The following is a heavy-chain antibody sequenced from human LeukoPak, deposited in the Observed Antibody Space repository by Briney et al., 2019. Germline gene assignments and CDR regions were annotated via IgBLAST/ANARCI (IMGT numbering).Heavy chain of an antibody. Sequence: PSETLSLTCTVSGGSISSYYWSWIRQPPGKGLEWIGYIYYSGSTNYNPSLKSRVTISVDTSKNQFSLKLSSVTAADMAVYFCARGRVSSGTWYSTYYYYSYMDVWGKGTTVTVSS. CDR2: IYYSGST. J-gene: IGHJ6*03. V-gene: IGHV4-59*01. CDR3: ARGRVSSGTWYSTYYYYSYMDV. CDR1: GGSISSYY. D-gene: IGHD1-1*01.